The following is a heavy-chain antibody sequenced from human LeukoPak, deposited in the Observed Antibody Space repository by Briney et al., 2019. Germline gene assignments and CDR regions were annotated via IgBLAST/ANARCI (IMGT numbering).Heavy chain of an antibody. CDR1: GGSFSGNY. Sequence: PSETLSLTCAVYGGSFSGNYWSWIRQPPGKGLEWIGEINHSGSTNYNPSLKSRVTLSIDTSKNQFSLKLSSVTAADTAVYYCARGRYYGSGSYHIYFDLWGRGTLVCLL. CDR2: INHSGST. V-gene: IGHV4-34*01. D-gene: IGHD3-10*01. J-gene: IGHJ2*01. CDR3: ARGRYYGSGSYHIYFDL.